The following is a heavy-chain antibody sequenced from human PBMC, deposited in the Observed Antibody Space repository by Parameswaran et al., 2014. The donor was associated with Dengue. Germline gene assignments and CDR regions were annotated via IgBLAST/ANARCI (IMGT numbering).Heavy chain of an antibody. Sequence: RWIRQPPGKGLEWVANIKQDGSEKYYVDSVKGRFTISRDNAKNSLYLQMNSLRAEDTAVYYCARDNSLDTPLYGSGSYRAYYYYGMDVWGQGTTVTVSS. D-gene: IGHD3-10*01. CDR3: ARDNSLDTPLYGSGSYRAYYYYGMDV. V-gene: IGHV3-7*03. J-gene: IGHJ6*02. CDR2: IKQDGSEK.